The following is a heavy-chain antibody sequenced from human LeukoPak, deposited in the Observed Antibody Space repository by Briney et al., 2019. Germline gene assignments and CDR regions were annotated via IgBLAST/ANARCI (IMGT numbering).Heavy chain of an antibody. D-gene: IGHD5-12*01. Sequence: KPSETLSLTCTVSGGSISSYYWSWIRQPPGKGLEWIGYIYYSGSTNYNPSLKSRVTISVDKSKNQFSLKLSSVTAADTAVYYCARVKNSGYDQYYFDYWGQGTLVTVSS. CDR1: GGSISSYY. J-gene: IGHJ4*02. CDR3: ARVKNSGYDQYYFDY. CDR2: IYYSGST. V-gene: IGHV4-59*01.